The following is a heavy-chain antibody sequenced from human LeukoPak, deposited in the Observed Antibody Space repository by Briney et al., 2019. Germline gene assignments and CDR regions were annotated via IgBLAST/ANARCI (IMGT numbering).Heavy chain of an antibody. V-gene: IGHV3-23*01. CDR3: AKDGRRGAPRAFDI. CDR2: ITNSGDRT. J-gene: IGHJ3*02. CDR1: GFTLSSYA. D-gene: IGHD1-26*01. Sequence: GGSLRLSCAASGFTLSSYAMTWVRQAPGKGLEWVSTITNSGDRTYYTDSVKGRFTISRDTSINTLYLQMNTLRAEDTAIYYCAKDGRRGAPRAFDIWGQGTMVTVSS.